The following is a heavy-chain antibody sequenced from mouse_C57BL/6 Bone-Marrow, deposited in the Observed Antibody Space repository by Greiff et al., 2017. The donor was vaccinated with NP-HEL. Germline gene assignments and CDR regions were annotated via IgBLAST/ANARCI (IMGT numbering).Heavy chain of an antibody. CDR2: IYPEDGGT. V-gene: IGHV14-4*01. D-gene: IGHD1-1*01. CDR3: TTCGNYGSSYDFDY. J-gene: IGHJ2*01. CDR1: GFNFKDDY. Sequence: VQLKQSGAELVRPGASVKLSCTASGFNFKDDYMHWVKQRPEQGLEWIGWIYPEDGGTEYASKFQGKATITADTSSNTAYLQLSSLTSEDSADSDVTTCGNYGSSYDFDYWGQGTTLTVSS.